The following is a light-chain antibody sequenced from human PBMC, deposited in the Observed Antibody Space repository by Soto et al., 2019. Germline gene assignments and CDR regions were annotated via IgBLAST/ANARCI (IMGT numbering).Light chain of an antibody. V-gene: IGKV1-39*01. J-gene: IGKJ1*01. CDR3: QQSYNTPT. CDR1: QSINTY. CDR2: SAS. Sequence: DIQMTQSPSSLSASVGDRVTITCRAGQSINTYLNWYQQKPGKAPKLLIFSASSLHSGVPSRFSGGGSGADFILTISGLQREDSATYYCQQSYNTPTFVQGTKVEI.